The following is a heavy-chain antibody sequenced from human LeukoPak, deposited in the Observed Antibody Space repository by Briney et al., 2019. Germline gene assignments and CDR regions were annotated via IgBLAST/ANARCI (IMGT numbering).Heavy chain of an antibody. CDR3: ARAPLTFKGFDY. CDR2: ISSRSDTI. J-gene: IGHJ4*02. Sequence: HSGGSLRLSCAASGLTFRSYSMNWVPQPPGKGLEWVSYISSRSDTIYYAGAVKGRFPLSRDNAKNSLYLQMTSLRAEDTAVYYCARAPLTFKGFDYWGQGTLVTVSS. D-gene: IGHD3-16*01. CDR1: GLTFRSYS. V-gene: IGHV3-48*04.